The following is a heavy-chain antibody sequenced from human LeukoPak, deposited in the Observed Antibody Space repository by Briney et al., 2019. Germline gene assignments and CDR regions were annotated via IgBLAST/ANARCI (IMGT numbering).Heavy chain of an antibody. CDR2: IIPNFGTP. CDR3: ATRDADYEYYFDY. CDR1: GGTFSRHA. J-gene: IGHJ4*02. V-gene: IGHV1-69*13. Sequence: GASVKVSCKASGGTFSRHAISWVRQAPGQGLEWMGGIIPNFGTPHLAQNFRDRVTITADESTSTVYMEMRSLTSEDTAIFYCATRDADYEYYFDYWGQGTLVTVSS. D-gene: IGHD4-17*01.